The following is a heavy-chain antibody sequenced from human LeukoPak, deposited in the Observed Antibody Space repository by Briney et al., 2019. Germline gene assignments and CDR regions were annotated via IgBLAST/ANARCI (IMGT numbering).Heavy chain of an antibody. CDR3: TRDGCSGDSCYFDY. CDR1: GYTLTNYG. Sequence: ASVKVSCTASGYTLTNYGVTWVRQAPGQGLEWMGWISAYNGNTNYAQKLQGRVTMTTDTSTSTAYTELRSLTSDDTAVYYCTRDGCSGDSCYFDYWGQGTLVTVSS. J-gene: IGHJ4*02. V-gene: IGHV1-18*01. D-gene: IGHD2-15*01. CDR2: ISAYNGNT.